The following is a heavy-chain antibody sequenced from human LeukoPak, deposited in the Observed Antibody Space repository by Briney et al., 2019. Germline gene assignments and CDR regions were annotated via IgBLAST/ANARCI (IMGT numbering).Heavy chain of an antibody. CDR1: GYSFTSYW. J-gene: IGHJ5*02. V-gene: IGHV5-51*01. CDR3: ARHHCSGGSCYVNWFDH. Sequence: GEALKISLKGSGYSFTSYWIGWGRPRPGKGLEGRGSIYPGDSDTRYSPSFQGQVTISADKSINTAYLQWSSLKASDTAMYYCARHHCSGGSCYVNWFDHWGQGTLVTVSS. D-gene: IGHD2-15*01. CDR2: IYPGDSDT.